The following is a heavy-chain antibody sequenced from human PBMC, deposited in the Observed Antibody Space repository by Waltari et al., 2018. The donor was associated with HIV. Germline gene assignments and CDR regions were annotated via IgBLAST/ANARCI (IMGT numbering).Heavy chain of an antibody. Sequence: QVQLVQSGAEVKKPGSSVKVSCKASGGAFVSHTFNWVRQAPGQGLEWVGRAIPMFWTANYARKVQGRVTMTPEKSTTTAYRELKGLRIDDTAVYYCASARETMGVDFDSWGQGTLVTVS. CDR3: ASARETMGVDFDS. J-gene: IGHJ5*01. D-gene: IGHD3-10*01. V-gene: IGHV1-69*08. CDR1: GGAFVSHT. CDR2: AIPMFWTA.